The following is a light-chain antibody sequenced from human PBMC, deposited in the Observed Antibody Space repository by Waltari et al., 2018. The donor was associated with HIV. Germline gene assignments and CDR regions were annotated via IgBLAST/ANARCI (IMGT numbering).Light chain of an antibody. CDR2: RNN. Sequence: QSVLTQPPSASGTPGQRVTISCSGSRSNIGRNYGSWYQQLPGPAPKLLIYRNNQRPSGVPDRFSGSKSGTSASLAISGLRSEDEADYYCAAWDDSLSGLVFGGGTKVTVL. J-gene: IGLJ3*02. CDR3: AAWDDSLSGLV. V-gene: IGLV1-47*01. CDR1: RSNIGRNY.